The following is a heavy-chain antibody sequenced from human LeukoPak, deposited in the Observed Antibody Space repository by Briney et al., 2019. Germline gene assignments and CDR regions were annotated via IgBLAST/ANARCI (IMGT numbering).Heavy chain of an antibody. Sequence: GGSLRLSCAASGFTFSSYAMHWVRQAPGKGLEYVSAISSNGGSTYYANSVKGRFTISRDNSKNTLYLQMGSLRAEDMAVYYCARALQPGTCFDYWGQGTLVTVSS. CDR3: ARALQPGTCFDY. J-gene: IGHJ4*02. D-gene: IGHD7-27*01. CDR1: GFTFSSYA. V-gene: IGHV3-64*01. CDR2: ISSNGGST.